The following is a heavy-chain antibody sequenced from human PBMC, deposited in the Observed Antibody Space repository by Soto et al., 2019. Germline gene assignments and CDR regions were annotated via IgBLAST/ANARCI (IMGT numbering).Heavy chain of an antibody. J-gene: IGHJ4*02. V-gene: IGHV3-23*01. CDR2: MSVRGDST. Sequence: EVQLLESGGGLVQPGGSLRLSCAASGFTFSNYVMGWVCQAPGKGLEWVSAMSVRGDSTYYADSVRGRFTISRDNAKNTLELQMNSLKDEDTAVYYCANVPGGGGTYHFFFDYWGQGTLVTVSS. CDR1: GFTFSNYV. D-gene: IGHD2-21*01. CDR3: ANVPGGGGTYHFFFDY.